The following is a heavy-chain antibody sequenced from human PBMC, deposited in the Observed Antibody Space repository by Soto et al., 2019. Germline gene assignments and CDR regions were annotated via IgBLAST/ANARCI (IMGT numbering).Heavy chain of an antibody. D-gene: IGHD6-13*01. Sequence: EASVKVSCKASGYTFTSYAMHLVRQAPGQRLEWMGWINAGNGNTKYSQKFQGRVTITRDTSASTAYMELSSLRSEDTAVYYCARDIMAAAPDYWGQGTLVNVSS. CDR3: ARDIMAAAPDY. J-gene: IGHJ4*02. CDR2: INAGNGNT. V-gene: IGHV1-3*01. CDR1: GYTFTSYA.